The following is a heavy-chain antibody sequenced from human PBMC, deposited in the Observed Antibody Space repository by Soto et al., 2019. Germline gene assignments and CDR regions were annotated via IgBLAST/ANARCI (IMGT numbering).Heavy chain of an antibody. V-gene: IGHV3-74*01. Sequence: EVQLVESGGGLVQTGGSLRLSCAASGFTFSTYWMHWVRQAPGKGLVWVSRINGDGRSTSYADSVKGRFTISRDNANNSLYLQINSLRDDDTAVYYCVRDRSHKVWGRGTLVTVS. CDR2: INGDGRST. CDR3: VRDRSHKV. CDR1: GFTFSTYW. J-gene: IGHJ4*02. D-gene: IGHD3-10*01.